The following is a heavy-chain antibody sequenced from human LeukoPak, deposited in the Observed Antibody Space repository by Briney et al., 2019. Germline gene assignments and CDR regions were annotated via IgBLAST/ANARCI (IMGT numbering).Heavy chain of an antibody. CDR1: GLTFDNNA. D-gene: IGHD1-1*01. CDR3: ARCGYGTIYYYYYMDV. CDR2: INWNGGST. V-gene: IGHV3-20*04. J-gene: IGHJ6*03. Sequence: GGSLRLSCAASGLTFDNNALGGARKAPGKGWDGVSGINWNGGSTGYADSVKGRFTISRDNAKNSLYLQMNSLRAEDTALYYCARCGYGTIYYYYYMDVWGKGTTVTVSS.